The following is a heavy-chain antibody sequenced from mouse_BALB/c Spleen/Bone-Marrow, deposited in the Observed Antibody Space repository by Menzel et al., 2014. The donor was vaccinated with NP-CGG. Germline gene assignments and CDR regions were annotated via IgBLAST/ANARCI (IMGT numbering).Heavy chain of an antibody. V-gene: IGHV1-5*01. J-gene: IGHJ3*01. Sequence: VQLQQSGTVLARPGASVKMSCKASGYTFTSYWMHWVKQRPGQGLEWIGAIYPGNSDTSYNQKFKGKAKLTAVTSTSTAYVELSSLTNEDSAVYYCTRVYYYGSAWFAYWGQGTLVTVSA. CDR1: GYTFTSYW. CDR2: IYPGNSDT. CDR3: TRVYYYGSAWFAY. D-gene: IGHD1-1*01.